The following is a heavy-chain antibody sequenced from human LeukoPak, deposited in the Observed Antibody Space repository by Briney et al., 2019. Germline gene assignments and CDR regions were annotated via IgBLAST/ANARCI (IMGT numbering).Heavy chain of an antibody. CDR3: ARVTHYDFWSGYHYLDV. Sequence: ASVEVSCKASGYSFNIYDINWVRQAPGQGLEWMGWMSPNSGSATYAHTFEGRVTMTRNISITTTYMELSSLRSEDTAVYYCARVTHYDFWSGYHYLDVWGKGTTVTVSS. CDR2: MSPNSGSA. D-gene: IGHD3-3*01. J-gene: IGHJ6*03. V-gene: IGHV1-8*01. CDR1: GYSFNIYD.